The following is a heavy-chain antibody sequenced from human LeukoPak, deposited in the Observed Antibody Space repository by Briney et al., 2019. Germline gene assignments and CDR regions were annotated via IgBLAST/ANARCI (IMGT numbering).Heavy chain of an antibody. CDR3: AGRDYDSIGYCF. V-gene: IGHV3-21*01. CDR2: INSSCTYI. CDR1: GFTFSSYS. J-gene: IGHJ4*02. D-gene: IGHD3-22*01. Sequence: PGGSLRLSCAASGFTFSSYSMIWVRQAPGKGLEWVSAINSSCTYICYAESVKGRITSSRDNAKSSVYLQMNRLRADVRAVYYGAGRDYDSIGYCFWGQGTLVTVSS.